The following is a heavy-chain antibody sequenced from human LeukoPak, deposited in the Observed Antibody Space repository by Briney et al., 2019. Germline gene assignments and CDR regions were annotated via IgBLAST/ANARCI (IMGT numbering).Heavy chain of an antibody. V-gene: IGHV4-34*01. CDR3: ARGLRGATASVWFDH. CDR1: GGSFSGYY. J-gene: IGHJ5*02. CDR2: INHSGST. Sequence: SETLSLTCAVYGGSFSGYYWSWIRQPPGKGLEWIGEINHSGSTNYNPSLRSRVTISVDTSKNQFSLKLSSVTAADTAVYYCARGLRGATASVWFDHWGQGTLVTVSS. D-gene: IGHD4/OR15-4a*01.